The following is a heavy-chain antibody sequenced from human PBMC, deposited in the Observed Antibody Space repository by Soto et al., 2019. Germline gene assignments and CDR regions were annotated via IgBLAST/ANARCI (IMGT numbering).Heavy chain of an antibody. CDR3: ARSTPDYYDSSGYYPWFDP. CDR2: ISYDGSNK. D-gene: IGHD3-22*01. Sequence: QGQLVESGRGVVQPGRSLRLSCAASGFTFSSYAMHWVRQAPGKGLERVAVISYDGSNKYYADSVKGRFTISRDNSKNTLYLQMNSLRAEDTAVYYCARSTPDYYDSSGYYPWFDPWGQGTLVTVSS. V-gene: IGHV3-30-3*01. CDR1: GFTFSSYA. J-gene: IGHJ5*02.